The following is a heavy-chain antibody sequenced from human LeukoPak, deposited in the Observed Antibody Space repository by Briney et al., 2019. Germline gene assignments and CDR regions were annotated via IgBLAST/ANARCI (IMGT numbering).Heavy chain of an antibody. J-gene: IGHJ4*02. CDR2: IYNGGNT. D-gene: IGHD6-19*01. CDR3: ARAEQWLVFDS. Sequence: GGSLRLSCAASGFSVSTNYMGWVRQAPGKGLEWVSVIYNGGNTNYADSVKGRFTISRDNSKNTLYLQMNSLRAEDTAVYYCARAEQWLVFDSWGQGTLVTVSS. V-gene: IGHV3-53*01. CDR1: GFSVSTNY.